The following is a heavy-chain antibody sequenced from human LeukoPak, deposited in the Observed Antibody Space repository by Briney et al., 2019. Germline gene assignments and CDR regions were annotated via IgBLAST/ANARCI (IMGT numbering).Heavy chain of an antibody. J-gene: IGHJ3*02. V-gene: IGHV3-48*01. CDR2: IRGRADTT. CDR3: ARTYDYGVGPPGDAFDN. D-gene: IGHD3-3*01. Sequence: QPGGSLRLSSAASGFTFTMFSMNWVRQAPGKGLEWIAFIRGRADTTYYAGSVQGRFTISRDNADDSVYLQMDSLRVEDTAVYYCARTYDYGVGPPGDAFDNWGQGTLVTVPS. CDR1: GFTFTMFS.